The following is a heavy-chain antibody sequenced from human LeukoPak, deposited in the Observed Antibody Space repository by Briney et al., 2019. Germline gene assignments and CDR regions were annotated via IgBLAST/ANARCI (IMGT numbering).Heavy chain of an antibody. V-gene: IGHV4-39*07. J-gene: IGHJ4*02. CDR3: ARPRGSGSYYPFDY. CDR2: IYYSGST. D-gene: IGHD3-10*01. Sequence: SETLSLTCTVSGGSISSSSYYWGWIRQPPGKGLEWIGSIYYSGSTYYNPSLKSRVTISVDTSKNQFSLKLSSVTAADTAVYYCARPRGSGSYYPFDYWGQGTLVTVSS. CDR1: GGSISSSSYY.